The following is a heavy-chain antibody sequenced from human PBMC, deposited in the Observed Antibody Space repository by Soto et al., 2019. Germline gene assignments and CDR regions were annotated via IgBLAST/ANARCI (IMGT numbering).Heavy chain of an antibody. CDR1: GGSISSGGYY. CDR2: IYYSGST. CDR3: ARSGYSYGPNPLLY. Sequence: QVQLQESGPGLVKPSQTLSLTCTVSGGSISSGGYYWSWIRQHPGKGLEWIGYIYYSGSTYYNPSLQTRFTISVDTSKNQFSLKLSSVTAADTAVYYCARSGYSYGPNPLLYWGQGTLVTVSS. J-gene: IGHJ4*02. D-gene: IGHD5-18*01. V-gene: IGHV4-31*03.